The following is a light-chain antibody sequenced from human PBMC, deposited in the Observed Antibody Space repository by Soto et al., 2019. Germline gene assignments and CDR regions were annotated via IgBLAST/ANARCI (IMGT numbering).Light chain of an antibody. CDR2: EVT. CDR3: TSYRTRTAVV. V-gene: IGLV2-18*02. J-gene: IGLJ3*02. Sequence: QSVLTQPPSVSGSPGQSVTISCIGTSSDIGSYNRDSWYQQSPGTAPKLIIYEVTNRPSGVAGRFSGSTSGNTASLTISGLQAEDEADYYCTSYRTRTAVVFGGGTKLTVL. CDR1: SSDIGSYNR.